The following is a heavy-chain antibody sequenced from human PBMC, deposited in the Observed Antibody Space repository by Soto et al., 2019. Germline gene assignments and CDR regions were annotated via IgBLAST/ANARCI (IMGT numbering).Heavy chain of an antibody. J-gene: IGHJ6*02. V-gene: IGHV3-53*01. CDR2: THTGGDT. CDR3: VRELDGLDV. CDR1: GSASSSNS. Sequence: GGPLPPPSPASGSASSSNSMTWVRRAPGKGLEGVAVTHTGGDTHYADAVQGRFTISRDNAKNLLYLQMNGLRAEDTAVYYCVRELDGLDVWGQGTTVTVSS.